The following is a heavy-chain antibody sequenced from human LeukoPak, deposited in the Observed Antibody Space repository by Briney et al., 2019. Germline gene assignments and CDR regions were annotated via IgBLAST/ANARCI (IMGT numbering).Heavy chain of an antibody. V-gene: IGHV1-18*01. Sequence: GASVKVSCKASGYTFTSCGISWVRQAPGQGLEWMGWISAYNGNTNYAQKLQGRVTMTTDTSTSTAYMELRSLRSDDTAVYYCAREGSGNYVGYYFDYWGQGTLVTVSS. CDR1: GYTFTSCG. J-gene: IGHJ4*02. CDR2: ISAYNGNT. D-gene: IGHD4-11*01. CDR3: AREGSGNYVGYYFDY.